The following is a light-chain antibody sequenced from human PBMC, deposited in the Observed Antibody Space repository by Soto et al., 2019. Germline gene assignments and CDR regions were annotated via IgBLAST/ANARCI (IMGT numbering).Light chain of an antibody. Sequence: EIVLTQSPGTLSLSPGERATFSCRASQSVSSNYLAWYQQKPGQAPRLLIYGAFKRATGIPDRFSGSGYGTDFTLTISRMEPEDFAVYFCQQFGTSPLWTFGQGTKVDIK. CDR1: QSVSSNY. CDR2: GAF. CDR3: QQFGTSPLWT. V-gene: IGKV3-20*01. J-gene: IGKJ1*01.